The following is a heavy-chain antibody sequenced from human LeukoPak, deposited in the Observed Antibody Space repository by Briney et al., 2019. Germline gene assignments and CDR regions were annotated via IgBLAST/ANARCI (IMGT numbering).Heavy chain of an antibody. V-gene: IGHV3-23*01. CDR1: GFSFISYA. Sequence: GALLLPCAASGFSFISYAMSWGRQAPGKGLEWVSAISDSGDITYYTDSVKGRFTVSIDNSKNTLYLQMNRLRAEDTAVYYCAKSRGIYDNSGWRTFDYWGQGTLVTVSS. J-gene: IGHJ4*02. CDR2: ISDSGDIT. D-gene: IGHD6-19*01. CDR3: AKSRGIYDNSGWRTFDY.